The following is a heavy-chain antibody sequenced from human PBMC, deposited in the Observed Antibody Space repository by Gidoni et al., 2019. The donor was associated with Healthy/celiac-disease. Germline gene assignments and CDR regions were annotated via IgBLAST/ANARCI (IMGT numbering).Heavy chain of an antibody. J-gene: IGHJ4*02. Sequence: QVQLVQSGAEVKKPGASVRVSCRASGYSFTSYDINWVRQATGQGLEWMGWMNPNSGNTGYAQKFQGRVTMTRNTSISTAYMELSSLRSEDTAVYYCARGWRNDDYFDYWGQGTLVTVSS. D-gene: IGHD1-1*01. CDR3: ARGWRNDDYFDY. CDR2: MNPNSGNT. CDR1: GYSFTSYD. V-gene: IGHV1-8*01.